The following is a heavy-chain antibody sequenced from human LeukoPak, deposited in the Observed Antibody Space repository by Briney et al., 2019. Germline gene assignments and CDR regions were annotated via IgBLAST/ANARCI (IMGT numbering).Heavy chain of an antibody. CDR1: GDSITTDYY. CDR2: IFHSGDT. J-gene: IGHJ1*01. D-gene: IGHD2-21*02. Sequence: SETLSLTCSVSGDSITTDYYWGWIRQPPGKGLEWIASIFHSGDTYYNPSLKSRLTISVDTSKNQFSLKLSSVTAADTAVYYCARDGAYCGGDFYSEYFQHWGQGTLVTVSS. V-gene: IGHV4-38-2*02. CDR3: ARDGAYCGGDFYSEYFQH.